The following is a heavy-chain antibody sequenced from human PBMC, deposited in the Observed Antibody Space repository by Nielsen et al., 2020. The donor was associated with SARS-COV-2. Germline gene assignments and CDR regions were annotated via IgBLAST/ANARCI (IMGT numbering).Heavy chain of an antibody. CDR3: PRDCSCGLGSSPSYYFDY. CDR2: IYYLVST. J-gene: IGHJ4*02. D-gene: IGHD7-27*01. CDR1: VGSISSNNW. Sequence: SQTPSLTCAVSVGSISSNNWWSWVPHPPGKGLEWIGEIYYLVSTNYSPSLKTRVIISVVKSKNQFSLELRSVTAADTAVYYCPRDCSCGLGSSPSYYFDYWGQGTLVTVSS. V-gene: IGHV4-4*02.